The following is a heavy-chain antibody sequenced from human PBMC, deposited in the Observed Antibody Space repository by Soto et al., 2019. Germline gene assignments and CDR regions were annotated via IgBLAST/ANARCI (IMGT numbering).Heavy chain of an antibody. V-gene: IGHV3-74*01. CDR2: ITRDGSST. CDR3: ARGANGYYYFDY. J-gene: IGHJ4*02. CDR1: GFSLSDYW. D-gene: IGHD5-18*01. Sequence: EVQLVESGGGLVQPGGSLRLSCAASGFSLSDYWMHWVRQAPGEGLVWLSRITRDGSSTNYPDSVKGRFTISRDNAKNTLYLQVNSLRGEDTAVYYCARGANGYYYFDYWGQGTLVTVSS.